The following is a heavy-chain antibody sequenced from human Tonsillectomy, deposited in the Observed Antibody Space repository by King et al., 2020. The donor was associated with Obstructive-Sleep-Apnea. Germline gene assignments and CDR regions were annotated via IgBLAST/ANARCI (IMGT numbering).Heavy chain of an antibody. Sequence: VQLVESGGGVVQPGRSLRLSCAASGFTFSSYAMHWVRQAPGKGLEWVAVISYDGSNKYYAESVKGRFTISRDNSKNTLYLQMNSLRAEDTAVYYCAREETYYYDSSGSSHAHYYGMDVWGQGTTVTVSS. CDR1: GFTFSSYA. CDR3: AREETYYYDSSGSSHAHYYGMDV. V-gene: IGHV3-30*04. J-gene: IGHJ6*02. D-gene: IGHD3-22*01. CDR2: ISYDGSNK.